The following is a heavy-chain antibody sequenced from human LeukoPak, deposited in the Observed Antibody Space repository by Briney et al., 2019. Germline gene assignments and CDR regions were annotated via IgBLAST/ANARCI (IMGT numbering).Heavy chain of an antibody. CDR1: GGSISSDH. Sequence: SETLSLTCTVSGGSISSDHWTCIRQPPGKGLEWIGYIYYSGSTNYNPSLKSRVTISVDTSKNQLSLKLNSVTAADTAVYYCARVTDTDTGELSLYVFDYWGQGTLVTVSS. CDR2: IYYSGST. D-gene: IGHD3-16*02. J-gene: IGHJ4*02. CDR3: ARVTDTDTGELSLYVFDY. V-gene: IGHV4-59*01.